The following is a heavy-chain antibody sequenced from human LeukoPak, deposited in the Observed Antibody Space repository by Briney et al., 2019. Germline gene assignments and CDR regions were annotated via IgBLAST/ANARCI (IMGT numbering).Heavy chain of an antibody. Sequence: SVKVSCKASGYTFTCYYMHWVRQAPGQGLEWMGRIIPILDITNYAQRFQGRVTITADKSTSTAYMELSSLTSEDTAVYYCARNSAGYSSGYYYYWGQGTLVTVSS. V-gene: IGHV1-69*02. CDR3: ARNSAGYSSGYYYY. CDR1: GYTFTCYY. D-gene: IGHD6-25*01. J-gene: IGHJ4*02. CDR2: IIPILDIT.